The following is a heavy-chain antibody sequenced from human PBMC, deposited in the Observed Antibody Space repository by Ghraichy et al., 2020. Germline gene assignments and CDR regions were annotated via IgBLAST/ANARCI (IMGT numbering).Heavy chain of an antibody. Sequence: SETLSLTCTVSGGSISSSSYYWGWIRQPPGKGLEWIGSIYYSGSTYYNPSLKSRVTISVDTSKNQFSLKLSSVTAADTAVYYCARRIYSGANWFDPWGQGTLVTVSS. D-gene: IGHD1-26*01. V-gene: IGHV4-39*01. CDR2: IYYSGST. CDR1: GGSISSSSYY. J-gene: IGHJ5*02. CDR3: ARRIYSGANWFDP.